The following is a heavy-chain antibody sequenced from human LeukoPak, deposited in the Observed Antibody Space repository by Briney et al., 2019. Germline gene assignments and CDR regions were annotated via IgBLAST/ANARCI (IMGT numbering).Heavy chain of an antibody. D-gene: IGHD3-10*01. CDR1: GGSCSGYY. Sequence: SETLSLTCAVYGGSCSGYYCSWMRQPPGKGQERIEQISHSGSTNYNPSLKSRVTISVDTSKNQFSLKLSSVTAADTAVYYCARVGRGITMVRGVRSYYFDYWGQGTLVTVSS. J-gene: IGHJ4*02. CDR3: ARVGRGITMVRGVRSYYFDY. V-gene: IGHV4-34*01. CDR2: ISHSGST.